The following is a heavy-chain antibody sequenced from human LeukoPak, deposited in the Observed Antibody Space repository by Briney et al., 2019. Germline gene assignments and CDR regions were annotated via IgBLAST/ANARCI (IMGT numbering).Heavy chain of an antibody. V-gene: IGHV1-18*04. D-gene: IGHD4-11*01. CDR1: GFRVSSFV. J-gene: IGHJ5*02. CDR2: ISNYFGVT. Sequence: GASVNVSCKASGFRVSSFVVSWVRQAPGQGLEWMGWISNYFGVTHYAEKFEDRVTMTIDTSTTTVYMELRGLRYDDTAISYCARDSDYSGNANGDWLDPWGQGTVVTVSS. CDR3: ARDSDYSGNANGDWLDP.